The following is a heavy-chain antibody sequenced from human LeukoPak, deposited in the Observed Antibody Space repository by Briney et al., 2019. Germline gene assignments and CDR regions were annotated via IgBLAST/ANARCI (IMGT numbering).Heavy chain of an antibody. V-gene: IGHV5-51*01. J-gene: IGHJ4*02. D-gene: IGHD6-13*01. Sequence: SGESLKISCKGSGYSFTSYWIGWVRQMPGKGLEWMGIIYPGDSDTRYSPSFQGQVTISADKSISTAYLQWSSQKASDTAMYYCARLATKPGIAAAGYYFDYWGQGTLVTVSS. CDR2: IYPGDSDT. CDR3: ARLATKPGIAAAGYYFDY. CDR1: GYSFTSYW.